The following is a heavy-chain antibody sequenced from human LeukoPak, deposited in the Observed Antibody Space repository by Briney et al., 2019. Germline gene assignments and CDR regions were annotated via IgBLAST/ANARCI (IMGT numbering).Heavy chain of an antibody. CDR3: ARAPYSGSYFFNRNDAFDI. J-gene: IGHJ3*02. V-gene: IGHV1-46*01. CDR2: INPSGGST. CDR1: GYTFTSYY. D-gene: IGHD1-26*01. Sequence: ASVKVSCKASGYTFTSYYMHWVRQAPGQGLEWMGIINPSGGSTSYAQKFQGRVTITRDTSTSTVYMELSSLRSEDTAVYYCARAPYSGSYFFNRNDAFDIWGQGTMVTVSS.